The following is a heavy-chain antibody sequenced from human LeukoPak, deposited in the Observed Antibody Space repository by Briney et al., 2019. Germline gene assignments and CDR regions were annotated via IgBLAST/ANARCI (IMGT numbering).Heavy chain of an antibody. CDR3: ARASDRLAGTLAY. CDR1: GFTFSSYA. J-gene: IGHJ4*02. D-gene: IGHD6-13*01. CDR2: ISYGGSNK. Sequence: GGSLRLSCAASGFTFSSYAMHWVRQAPGKGLEWVAVISYGGSNKYYADSVKGRFTISRDNSKNTLYLQMNSLRAEDTAVYYCARASDRLAGTLAYWGQGTLVTVSS. V-gene: IGHV3-30*04.